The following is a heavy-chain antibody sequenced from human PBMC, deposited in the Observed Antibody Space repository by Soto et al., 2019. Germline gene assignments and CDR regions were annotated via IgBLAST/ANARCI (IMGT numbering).Heavy chain of an antibody. CDR2: IYYSGST. Sequence: PSETLSLTCTVSGGSISSYYWSWIRQPPGKGLEWIGYIYYSGSTNYNPPLKSRVTISVDTSKNQFSLKLSSVTAADTAVYYCARDRESYSFDYWGQGTLVTVSS. CDR1: GGSISSYY. V-gene: IGHV4-59*01. D-gene: IGHD1-26*01. J-gene: IGHJ4*02. CDR3: ARDRESYSFDY.